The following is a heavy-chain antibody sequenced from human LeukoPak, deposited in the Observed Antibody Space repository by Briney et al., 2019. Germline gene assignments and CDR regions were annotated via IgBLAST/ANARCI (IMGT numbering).Heavy chain of an antibody. D-gene: IGHD5-12*01. CDR1: GGTFSSYA. Sequence: SVKVSCKASGGTFSSYAISWVRQAPGQGLEWMGGIIPIFGTANYAQKFQGRVTITADESTSTAYMELSSLRSEDTAVYSCARLGASGYDFLSFDYWGQGTLVTVSS. CDR3: ARLGASGYDFLSFDY. CDR2: IIPIFGTA. V-gene: IGHV1-69*13. J-gene: IGHJ4*02.